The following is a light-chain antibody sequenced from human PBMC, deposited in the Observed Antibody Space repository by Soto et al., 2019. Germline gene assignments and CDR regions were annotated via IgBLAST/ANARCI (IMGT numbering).Light chain of an antibody. CDR3: QPYNTYSWT. CDR1: QSISNW. V-gene: IGKV1-5*03. CDR2: KAS. Sequence: DIQMTQSPSTLSASVGDRVTITCRASQSISNWLAWYQQRPGKAPNLLIYKASSLESGVPSRFSGSGSGTEFTLTISSLQPDDFATYYCQPYNTYSWTFGQGTKVEIK. J-gene: IGKJ1*01.